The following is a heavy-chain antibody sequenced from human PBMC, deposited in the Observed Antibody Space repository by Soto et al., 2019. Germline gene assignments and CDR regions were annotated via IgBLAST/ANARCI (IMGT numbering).Heavy chain of an antibody. CDR1: GFTFSSFE. V-gene: IGHV3-48*03. CDR3: VGASGVNPVDY. Sequence: XGSLRLSCATSGFTFSSFEMNGVRQAPGKGLEWVSYISSAGSATFYADSVKGRFTISRDNAKNSLFLQMNSLSAEDTALYYCVGASGVNPVDYWGQGTLVTVSS. J-gene: IGHJ4*02. CDR2: ISSAGSAT. D-gene: IGHD3-10*01.